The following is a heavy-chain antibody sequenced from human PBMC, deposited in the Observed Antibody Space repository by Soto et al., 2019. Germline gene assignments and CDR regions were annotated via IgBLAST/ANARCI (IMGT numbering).Heavy chain of an antibody. J-gene: IGHJ4*02. D-gene: IGHD3-22*01. CDR2: INAGNGNT. CDR3: ARDLPDSSGYLY. Sequence: EASVKVSCKASGYTFTSYAMHWVRQAPGQRLEWMGWINAGNGNTKYSQKFQGRVTITRDTSASTAYMELSSLRSEDTAVCYCARDLPDSSGYLYWGQGTLVTVSS. V-gene: IGHV1-3*01. CDR1: GYTFTSYA.